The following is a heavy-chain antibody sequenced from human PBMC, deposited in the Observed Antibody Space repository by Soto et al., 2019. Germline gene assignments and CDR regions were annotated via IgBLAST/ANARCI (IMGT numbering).Heavy chain of an antibody. D-gene: IGHD2-2*01. V-gene: IGHV1-69*01. CDR2: LIPIFGTA. J-gene: IGHJ4*02. Sequence: QVQLVQSGAEVKKPGSSVQVSCKASGGTFSSYAISWVRQAPGQGLEWMGGLIPIFGTANYAQKFQGRVTITADESTSTAYMELSGLRYEDTAVYYCAMGDDSVYHTDYWGQGTLVTVSS. CDR1: GGTFSSYA. CDR3: AMGDDSVYHTDY.